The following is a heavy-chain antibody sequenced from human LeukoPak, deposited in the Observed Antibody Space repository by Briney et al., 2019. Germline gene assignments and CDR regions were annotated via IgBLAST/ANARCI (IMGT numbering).Heavy chain of an antibody. D-gene: IGHD6-6*01. CDR3: AKDSGAARPYYFDY. CDR2: ITSSSSSI. CDR1: GFTFSSYS. Sequence: GGSLRLSCAASGFTFSSYSMNWVRQAPGKGLEWVSYITSSSSSIYYADSVKGRFTISRDNAKNSLYLQMNSLRAEDTAVYYCAKDSGAARPYYFDYWGQGTLVTVSS. J-gene: IGHJ4*02. V-gene: IGHV3-48*01.